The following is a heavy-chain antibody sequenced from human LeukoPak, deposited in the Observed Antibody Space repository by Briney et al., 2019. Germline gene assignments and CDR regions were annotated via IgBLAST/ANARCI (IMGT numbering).Heavy chain of an antibody. J-gene: IGHJ3*02. CDR3: ARLITGTTTAFDI. D-gene: IGHD1-7*01. CDR2: IYHSGST. CDR1: SGSISSSSYY. V-gene: IGHV4-39*07. Sequence: PSETLSLTCTVSSGSISSSSYYWGWIRQPPGKGLEWIGSIYHSGSTYYNPSLKSRVTMSVDTSKNQFSLKLSSVTAADTAVYYCARLITGTTTAFDIWGQGTMVTVSS.